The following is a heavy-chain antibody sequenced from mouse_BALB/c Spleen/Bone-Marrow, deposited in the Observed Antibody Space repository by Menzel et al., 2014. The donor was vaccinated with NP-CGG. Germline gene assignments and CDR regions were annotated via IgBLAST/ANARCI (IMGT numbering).Heavy chain of an antibody. D-gene: IGHD2-4*01. Sequence: QVRLQQSGAELVKPGASVKMSCKASGYTFTSYWMHWVKQRPGQGLEWIGVIDPSDSYTSYNQKFKGKATLTVDTSSSTAYMQLSSLTSEDSAVYYCTRGDYDWYFDVWGAGTTVTVSS. CDR3: TRGDYDWYFDV. CDR1: GYTFTSYW. J-gene: IGHJ1*01. V-gene: IGHV1S127*01. CDR2: IDPSDSYT.